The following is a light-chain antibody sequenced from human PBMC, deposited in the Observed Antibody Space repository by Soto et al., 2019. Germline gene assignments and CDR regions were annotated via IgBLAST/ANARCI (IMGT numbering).Light chain of an antibody. V-gene: IGKV3-20*01. CDR1: QSVRSSY. CDR3: QQYGTSPRT. J-gene: IGKJ1*01. Sequence: EIVLTQSPGTLSLSPGERATLSCRASQSVRSSYLAWYQQKLGQAPRLLIYGVSNRATGIPDRFSGSGSGTDFTLTISRLESVDFAVYYCQQYGTSPRTFGQGTKVEIK. CDR2: GVS.